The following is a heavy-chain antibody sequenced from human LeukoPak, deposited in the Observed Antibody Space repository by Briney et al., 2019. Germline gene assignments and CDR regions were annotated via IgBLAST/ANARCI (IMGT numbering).Heavy chain of an antibody. D-gene: IGHD3-22*01. CDR2: ISGSGGST. V-gene: IGHV3-23*01. Sequence: GGSLRLSCAASGFTFDDYAMHWVRQAPGKGLEWVSGISGSGGSTYYVDFVKGRFTISRDNSKNTLYLQMNSLRAEDTAVYYCAKKLSSVWFDPWGQGTLVTVSS. J-gene: IGHJ5*02. CDR3: AKKLSSVWFDP. CDR1: GFTFDDYA.